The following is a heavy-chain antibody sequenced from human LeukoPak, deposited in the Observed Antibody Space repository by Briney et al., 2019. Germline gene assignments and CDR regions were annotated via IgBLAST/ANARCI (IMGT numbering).Heavy chain of an antibody. D-gene: IGHD5-18*01. CDR1: GGSISSYY. CDR3: ASMGVDTAMSGAFDI. J-gene: IGHJ3*02. V-gene: IGHV4-59*01. CDR2: IYYSGST. Sequence: PSETLSLTCTVSGGSISSYYWSWIRQPPGKGLEWIGYIYYSGSTNYNPSLKSRVTISVDTSKNQFSLKLSSVTAADTAVYYCASMGVDTAMSGAFDIWGQGTMVTASS.